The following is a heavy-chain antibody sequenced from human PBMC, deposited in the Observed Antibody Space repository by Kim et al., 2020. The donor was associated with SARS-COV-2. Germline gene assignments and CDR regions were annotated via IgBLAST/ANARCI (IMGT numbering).Heavy chain of an antibody. J-gene: IGHJ3*02. V-gene: IGHV4-61*01. Sequence: SETLSLTCTVSGGSVSSGSYYWSWIRQPPGKGLEWIGYIYYSGSTNYNPSLKSRVTISVDTSKNQFSLKLSSVTAADTAVYYCARDKLGGYYPLVAFDIWGQGTMVTVSS. CDR3: ARDKLGGYYPLVAFDI. D-gene: IGHD3-22*01. CDR2: IYYSGST. CDR1: GGSVSSGSYY.